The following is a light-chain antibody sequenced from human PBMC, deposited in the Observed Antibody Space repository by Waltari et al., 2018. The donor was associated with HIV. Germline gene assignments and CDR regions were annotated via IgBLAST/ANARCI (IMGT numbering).Light chain of an antibody. V-gene: IGKV1-5*03. CDR1: QSISSW. Sequence: DIQMTQSPSTLSASVGDRVTITCWASQSISSWLAWYQQKPGKAPKLVIYKASSLESGVPSRFSGSGSGTEFTLTISSLQPDDFATYYCRQHNSYPLTFGGGTKVEIK. CDR2: KAS. CDR3: RQHNSYPLT. J-gene: IGKJ4*01.